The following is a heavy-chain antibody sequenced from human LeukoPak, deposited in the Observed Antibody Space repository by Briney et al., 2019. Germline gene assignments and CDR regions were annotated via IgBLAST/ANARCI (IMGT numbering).Heavy chain of an antibody. CDR2: MNPNSGNT. Sequence: ASVKVSCKASGYTFTSYDINWVRQATGQGLEWMGWMNPNSGNTGYAQKFQGRVTMTRNTSISTAYMELSSLRSEDTAVYYCGTTASSSIAARRDFDYWGQGTLVTVSS. CDR1: GYTFTSYD. D-gene: IGHD6-6*01. J-gene: IGHJ4*02. CDR3: GTTASSSIAARRDFDY. V-gene: IGHV1-8*01.